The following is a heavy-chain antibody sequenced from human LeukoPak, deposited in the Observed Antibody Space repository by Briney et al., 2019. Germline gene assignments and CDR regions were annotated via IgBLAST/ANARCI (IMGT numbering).Heavy chain of an antibody. CDR3: ATVVVPGWFDP. CDR1: GFTFSTYS. J-gene: IGHJ5*02. D-gene: IGHD2-15*01. Sequence: PGGSLRLSCAASGFTFSTYSMNWVRQAPGKGLEWIANIYYSGRTYYNPSLKGRVTISVDTSKNQFSLKLSSVTAADTAVYYCATVVVPGWFDPWGQGNLVTVSS. V-gene: IGHV4-59*12. CDR2: IYYSGRT.